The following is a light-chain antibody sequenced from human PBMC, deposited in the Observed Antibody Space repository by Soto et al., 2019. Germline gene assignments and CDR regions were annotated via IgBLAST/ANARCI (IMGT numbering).Light chain of an antibody. CDR2: EVN. Sequence: QSALTQPPSASGSPGQSITISCTGTSSDVGGYSYVSWYQQHPGKAPKVIIYEVNKRPSGVPDRFSGSKSGNTASLTVSGLQAEDEAEYYCSSYATGFKGVFGTGTKVTVL. CDR1: SSDVGGYSY. CDR3: SSYATGFKGV. V-gene: IGLV2-8*01. J-gene: IGLJ1*01.